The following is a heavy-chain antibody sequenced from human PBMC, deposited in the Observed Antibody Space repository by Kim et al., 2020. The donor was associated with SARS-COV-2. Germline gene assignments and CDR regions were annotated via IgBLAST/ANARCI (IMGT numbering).Heavy chain of an antibody. CDR3: AKAVEHFDWFYALDI. Sequence: GGSLRLSCAASGFTFSSYAMSWVRQAPGKGLEWVSAISGSGGSTYYADSVKGRFTISRDNTKNTLYLQMNSLRAEDTAVYYCAKAVEHFDWFYALDIWGQGTMVTVSS. CDR2: ISGSGGST. CDR1: GFTFSSYA. D-gene: IGHD3-9*01. V-gene: IGHV3-23*01. J-gene: IGHJ3*02.